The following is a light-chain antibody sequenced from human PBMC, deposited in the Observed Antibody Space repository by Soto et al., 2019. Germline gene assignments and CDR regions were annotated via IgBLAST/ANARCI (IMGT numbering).Light chain of an antibody. J-gene: IGKJ1*01. CDR2: DAF. Sequence: DIQMTQSPSVLSASVGDRVTITCRASQSVNNWLAWYQQKPGKAPELLIYDAFSLKSGVSSRFSGSRSGTEFALTISSLQPDDSATYYCQQYDSPPPTFGQGTKVDIK. CDR3: QQYDSPPPT. V-gene: IGKV1-5*01. CDR1: QSVNNW.